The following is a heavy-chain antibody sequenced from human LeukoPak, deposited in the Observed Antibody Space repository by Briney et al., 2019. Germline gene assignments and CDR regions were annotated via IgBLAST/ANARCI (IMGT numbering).Heavy chain of an antibody. CDR3: ARDYSGYDGLADY. Sequence: GGSLRLSCAASGFTFSSYWMSWVRQAPGKGLEWVANIKQDGSEKYYVDSVKGRFTISRDNAKNSLYLQMNSLRAEDTAVYYCARDYSGYDGLADYWGQGTLVTVSS. V-gene: IGHV3-7*01. CDR2: IKQDGSEK. D-gene: IGHD5-12*01. J-gene: IGHJ4*02. CDR1: GFTFSSYW.